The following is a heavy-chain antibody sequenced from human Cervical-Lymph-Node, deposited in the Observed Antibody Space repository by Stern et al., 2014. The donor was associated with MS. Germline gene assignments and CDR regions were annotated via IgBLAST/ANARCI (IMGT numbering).Heavy chain of an antibody. V-gene: IGHV3-7*01. D-gene: IGHD4/OR15-4a*01. CDR1: GFSFSDYW. CDR3: ARDYANRPNDN. J-gene: IGHJ4*02. Sequence: EVQLVESGGGLVQPGASLRLSCEASGFSFSDYWMSWVRQAPGRGLEWVANIKPDGSEKYYVDSVKGRFIISRDNVENSLALQMNSLGAEDTAVYYCARDYANRPNDNWGQGTLVTGS. CDR2: IKPDGSEK.